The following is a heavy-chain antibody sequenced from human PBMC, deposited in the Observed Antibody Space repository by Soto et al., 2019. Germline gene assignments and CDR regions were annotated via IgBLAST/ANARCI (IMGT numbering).Heavy chain of an antibody. CDR3: ARGNSGYGPYLDY. V-gene: IGHV4-59*01. CDR2: IYYSGST. Sequence: PSETLSLTCTVSGVTIISYYWSWIRQPTGKGLEWIGYIYYSGSTNYNPSLKSRVTISVDTSKNQVSLKVNSVTAADTAVYYCARGNSGYGPYLDYWGQGTLVTVSS. J-gene: IGHJ4*02. D-gene: IGHD5-12*01. CDR1: GVTIISYY.